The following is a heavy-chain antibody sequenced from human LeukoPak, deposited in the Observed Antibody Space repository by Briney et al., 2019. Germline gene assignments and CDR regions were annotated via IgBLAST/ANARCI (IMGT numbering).Heavy chain of an antibody. V-gene: IGHV4-4*07. D-gene: IGHD3-10*01. J-gene: IGHJ5*02. CDR2: ISGSGTI. CDR1: GGSINSY. Sequence: PSETLSLICTVSGGSINSYWSWIWQPAGKGLEWIGRISGSGTITYNPALQSRLSISIDTSKNQFSLKLMSVTAADTAVYYCARDSGTTGEVKFDPWGQGTLVTVSS. CDR3: ARDSGTTGEVKFDP.